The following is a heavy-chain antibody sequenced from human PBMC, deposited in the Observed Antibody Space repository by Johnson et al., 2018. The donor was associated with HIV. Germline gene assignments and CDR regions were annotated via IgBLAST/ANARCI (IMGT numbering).Heavy chain of an antibody. CDR3: ARRYCSSTSCYKGRAFDI. J-gene: IGHJ3*02. D-gene: IGHD2-2*02. CDR1: GFRFSSYA. V-gene: IGHV3-30*14. CDR2: ISYDGSNK. Sequence: VQLVESGGGVVQPGRSLRLSCVASGFRFSSYAVHWVRQAPGKGLEWVAVISYDGSNKYYADSVKGRFTISRDNSKNTLYLQMNSLRAEDTAVYYCARRYCSSTSCYKGRAFDIWGQGTMVTVSS.